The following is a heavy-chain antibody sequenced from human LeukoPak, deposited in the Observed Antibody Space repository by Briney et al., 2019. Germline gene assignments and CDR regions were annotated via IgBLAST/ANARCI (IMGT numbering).Heavy chain of an antibody. V-gene: IGHV4-61*02. CDR3: ARVSVAGIEDYFDY. J-gene: IGHJ4*02. D-gene: IGHD6-19*01. CDR1: GGSISSGSYY. CDR2: IYTSGST. Sequence: SETLSLTCTVSGGSISSGSYYWSWIRQPAGKGLEWIGRIYTSGSTNYNPSLKSRVTISVDTSKNQFSLKLSSVTAADTAVYYCARVSVAGIEDYFDYWGQGTLVTVSS.